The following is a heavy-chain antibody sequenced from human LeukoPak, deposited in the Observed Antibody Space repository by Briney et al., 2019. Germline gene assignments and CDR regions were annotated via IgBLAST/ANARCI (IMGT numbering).Heavy chain of an antibody. CDR1: GFTFSSYE. Sequence: PGGSLRLSCAASGFTFSSYEMNWVRQAPGKGLEWVSYISSSGSTIYYADSVKGRFTISRDNAKNSLYLQMNSLRAEDTAGYYCAIWRYYFDYWGQGTLVTVSS. J-gene: IGHJ4*02. CDR2: ISSSGSTI. CDR3: AIWRYYFDY. V-gene: IGHV3-48*03.